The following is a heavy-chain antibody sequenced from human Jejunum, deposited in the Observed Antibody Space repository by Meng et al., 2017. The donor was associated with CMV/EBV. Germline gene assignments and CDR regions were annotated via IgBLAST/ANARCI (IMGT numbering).Heavy chain of an antibody. CDR2: VQYDRFSK. CDR1: GFTFSAHG. D-gene: IGHD1-7*01. V-gene: IGHV3-30*02. J-gene: IGHJ5*02. CDR3: ARDFRYKWSYWLDP. Sequence: SGFTFSAHGMHWVRQAPGKGLEWVAFVQYDRFSKYYADAVKGRFTISRDHSNNTLYLQMDSLRPEDTAIYYCARDFRYKWSYWLDPWGQGTLVTVSS.